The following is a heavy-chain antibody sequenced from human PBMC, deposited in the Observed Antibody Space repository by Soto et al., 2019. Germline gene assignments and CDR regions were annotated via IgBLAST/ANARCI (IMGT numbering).Heavy chain of an antibody. J-gene: IGHJ4*02. Sequence: EVQLVESGGGLVQPGGSLRLSCAASGFTFSSYIMSWVRQAPGKGLEWVSAISGSGGSTYYADSVKGRFTISRDNSKNTLYLQMNSLRAEDTAVYYCAKDDSSTYYDILTGYYPFDYWGQGTLVTVSS. CDR2: ISGSGGST. V-gene: IGHV3-23*04. CDR1: GFTFSSYI. CDR3: AKDDSSTYYDILTGYYPFDY. D-gene: IGHD3-9*01.